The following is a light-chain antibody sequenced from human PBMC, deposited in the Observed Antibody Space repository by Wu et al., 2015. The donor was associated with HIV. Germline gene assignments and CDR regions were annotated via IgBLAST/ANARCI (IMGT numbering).Light chain of an antibody. V-gene: IGKV3-20*01. J-gene: IGKJ1*01. CDR1: QSVSNNY. CDR3: QQYDNSRVT. CDR2: GAF. Sequence: EIVLTQSPGTLSLSPGERATLSCRASQSVSNNYLSWYQQKPGQPPRLLIYGAFSRATGIPDRFSGSGSGTDFTLTISRLEPEDFAVHCQQYDNSRVTFGQGTKVEVK.